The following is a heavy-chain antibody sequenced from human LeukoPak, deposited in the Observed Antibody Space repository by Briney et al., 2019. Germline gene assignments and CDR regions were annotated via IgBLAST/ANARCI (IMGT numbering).Heavy chain of an antibody. D-gene: IGHD3-9*01. CDR1: GGSISSSSYY. Sequence: SETLSLTCTVSGGSISSSSYYWGWIRQPPGKGLEWIGSIYYSGSTYYNPSLKSRVTISVDTSKNQFSLKLSSVTAADTAVYYCAREDYDILTGYLHWFDPWGQGTLVTVSS. J-gene: IGHJ5*02. CDR2: IYYSGST. CDR3: AREDYDILTGYLHWFDP. V-gene: IGHV4-39*07.